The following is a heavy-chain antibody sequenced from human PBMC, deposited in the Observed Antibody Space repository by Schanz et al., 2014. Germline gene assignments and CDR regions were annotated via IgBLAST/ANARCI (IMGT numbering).Heavy chain of an antibody. J-gene: IGHJ6*02. CDR1: EFSFSSFG. V-gene: IGHV3-48*04. CDR2: ISSSSSTI. CDR3: ASVIMVAGNHRDGRDV. D-gene: IGHD6-19*01. Sequence: EVQLVESGGGLVQPRGSLRLSCAASEFSFSSFGMNWVRQAPGKGLEWVSYISSSSSTIYYADSVKGRFTISRDNGETSVYLQINSLRVEDTAVYYCASVIMVAGNHRDGRDVWGQGTTVIVSS.